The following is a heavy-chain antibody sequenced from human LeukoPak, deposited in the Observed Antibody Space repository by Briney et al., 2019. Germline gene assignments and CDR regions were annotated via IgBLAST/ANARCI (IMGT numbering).Heavy chain of an antibody. CDR3: ARGLGAAAGSYFDY. Sequence: TSETLSLTCAVYGGSFSGYYWSWIRQPPGKGLEWIGEINHSGSTNYNPSLKSRVTISVDTSKNQFSLKLSSVTAADTAVYYCARGLGAAAGSYFDYWGQGTLVTVSS. D-gene: IGHD6-13*01. CDR2: INHSGST. J-gene: IGHJ4*02. V-gene: IGHV4-34*01. CDR1: GGSFSGYY.